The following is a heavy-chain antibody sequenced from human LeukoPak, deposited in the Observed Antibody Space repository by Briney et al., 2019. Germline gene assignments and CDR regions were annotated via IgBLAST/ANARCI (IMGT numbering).Heavy chain of an antibody. J-gene: IGHJ4*02. CDR2: ISGSGGST. V-gene: IGHV3-23*01. CDR1: GLTFSSYA. Sequence: GGSLRLSCAASGLTFSSYAMSWVRQAPGKGLEWVSAISGSGGSTYYADSVKGRFTISRDNSKNTLYLQMNSLRAEDTAVYYCAKALFVTAVVPAAYDYWGQGTLVTVSS. D-gene: IGHD2-2*01. CDR3: AKALFVTAVVPAAYDY.